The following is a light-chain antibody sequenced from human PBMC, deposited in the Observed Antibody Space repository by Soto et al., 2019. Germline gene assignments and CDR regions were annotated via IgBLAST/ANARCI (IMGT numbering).Light chain of an antibody. CDR2: LNSDGSH. CDR3: QTWGRGIVV. V-gene: IGLV4-69*02. J-gene: IGLJ2*01. CDR1: GGHSTYS. Sequence: QSVLTQSPSASASLGASVNLTCTLTGGHSTYSIGWHQQQPQRGPRFLMRLNSDGSHSKGDGIPDRFSGSSSGAERFLTISSLQSEDEADYYCQTWGRGIVVFGGGTKLTV.